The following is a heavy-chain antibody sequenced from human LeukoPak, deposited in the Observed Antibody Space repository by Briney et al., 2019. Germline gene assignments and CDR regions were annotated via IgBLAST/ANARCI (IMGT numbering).Heavy chain of an antibody. D-gene: IGHD3-3*01. J-gene: IGHJ4*02. CDR2: VKSDGTAT. CDR1: GFTFSSHL. V-gene: IGHV3-74*01. CDR3: ARDPVEGGLDF. Sequence: GGSLRLSCAASGFTFSSHLMHWVRQAQGTGLVWVSSVKSDGTATNYADSVKGRFTISRDNAKNTLYLQMNSLRVEDTAVYYCARDPVEGGLDFWGQGVLVTVSS.